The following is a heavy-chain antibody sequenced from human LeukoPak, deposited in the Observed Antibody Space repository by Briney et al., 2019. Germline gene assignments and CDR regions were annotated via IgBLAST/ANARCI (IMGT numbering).Heavy chain of an antibody. CDR1: GFTFSSYV. Sequence: GGSLRLSCAASGFTFSSYVMSWVRQAPGKGLEWVSASGSGGNTYYADSVKGRFTISRDNSKNTLYLQMNSLRAEDTALYYCANRGRYYFDRWGQGTLVTVSS. J-gene: IGHJ4*02. CDR2: SGSGGNT. D-gene: IGHD3-10*01. V-gene: IGHV3-23*01. CDR3: ANRGRYYFDR.